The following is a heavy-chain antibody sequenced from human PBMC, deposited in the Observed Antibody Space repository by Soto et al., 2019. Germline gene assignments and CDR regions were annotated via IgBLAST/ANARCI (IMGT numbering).Heavy chain of an antibody. CDR3: ARAGGSYYYDSSGYSLAFDI. V-gene: IGHV4-30-4*01. J-gene: IGHJ3*02. D-gene: IGHD3-22*01. CDR2: IYYSGST. Sequence: QVQLQESGPGLVKPSQTLSLTCTVSGGSISSGDYYWSWIRQPPGKGLEWIGYIYYSGSTYYNPSLKSRVTISVDTSKNQFSLKLSSVTAADTALYYCARAGGSYYYDSSGYSLAFDIWGQGTMVTVSS. CDR1: GGSISSGDYY.